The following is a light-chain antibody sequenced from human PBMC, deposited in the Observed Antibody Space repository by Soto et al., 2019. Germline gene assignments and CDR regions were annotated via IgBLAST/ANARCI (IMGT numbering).Light chain of an antibody. CDR3: QQFSASPLT. J-gene: IGKJ4*01. CDR1: QGISDY. CDR2: GAS. Sequence: DIQLTQSPSFLSASVGDRVTISCRASQGISDYLAWYQQKPGKAPTLLIYGASTMQSGVPSRFSGSASGTEFTLTISSLQPEDFAAYFCQQFSASPLTFGGGTKLEIK. V-gene: IGKV1-9*01.